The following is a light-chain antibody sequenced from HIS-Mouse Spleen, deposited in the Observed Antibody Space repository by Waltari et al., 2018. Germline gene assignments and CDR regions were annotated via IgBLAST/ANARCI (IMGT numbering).Light chain of an antibody. Sequence: SYELTQPPSVSVSPGQTARNTCSGDALPKKYGYWYQQKSGTAPVLVIYEDSKRPSGIPERFSGSSSGTMATLTISGAQVEDEADYYCYSTDSSGNHRVFGGGTKLTVL. V-gene: IGLV3-10*01. J-gene: IGLJ2*01. CDR3: YSTDSSGNHRV. CDR1: ALPKKY. CDR2: EDS.